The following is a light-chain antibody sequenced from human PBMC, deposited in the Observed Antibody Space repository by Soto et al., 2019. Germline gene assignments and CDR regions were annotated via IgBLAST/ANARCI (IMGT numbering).Light chain of an antibody. CDR1: QSISSY. V-gene: IGKV1-39*01. CDR2: AAS. J-gene: IGKJ2*01. Sequence: DIQMTQSPSSLSASVGDRVTITCRASQSISSYLNWYQQKPGEAPKILIYAASTLQSGVPSRFSGRGSGPDFSLTISSQQPEDFATYYCQQNFSAPVTFGQGTRLEIK. CDR3: QQNFSAPVT.